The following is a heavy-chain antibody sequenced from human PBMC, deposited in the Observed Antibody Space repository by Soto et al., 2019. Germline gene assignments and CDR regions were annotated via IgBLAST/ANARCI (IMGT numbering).Heavy chain of an antibody. D-gene: IGHD1-1*01. CDR2: IYHSGST. CDR1: GYSISSGYY. J-gene: IGHJ4*02. Sequence: SETLSLTCAVSGYSISSGYYWGWIRQPPGKGLEWIGSIYHSGSTYYNPSLKGRVTISVDTSKNQFSLKLSSVTAADTAVYYCATVPRGYNTTDYWGQGTLVTVS. V-gene: IGHV4-38-2*01. CDR3: ATVPRGYNTTDY.